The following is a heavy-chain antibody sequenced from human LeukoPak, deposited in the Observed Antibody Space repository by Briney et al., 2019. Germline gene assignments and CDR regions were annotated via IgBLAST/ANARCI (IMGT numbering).Heavy chain of an antibody. V-gene: IGHV3-30*03. Sequence: GGSLRLSCAASGFTFSSYGMHWVRQAPGKGLEWVAVISYDGSNKYYADSVKGRFTISRDNAKNTLYLQVNSLRAEDTAVYYCARWADYGGNSGYDYWGQGTLVTVSS. D-gene: IGHD4-23*01. CDR3: ARWADYGGNSGYDY. J-gene: IGHJ4*02. CDR1: GFTFSSYG. CDR2: ISYDGSNK.